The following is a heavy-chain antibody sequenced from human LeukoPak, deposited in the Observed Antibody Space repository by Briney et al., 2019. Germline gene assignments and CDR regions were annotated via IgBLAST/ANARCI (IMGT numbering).Heavy chain of an antibody. CDR2: IYYSGST. D-gene: IGHD6-13*01. Sequence: SETLSLTCTVSGGSISSYYWSWIRQPPGKGLEWIGYIYYSGSTNYNPSLKSRVTISVDTSKNQFSLKLSSVTAADTAVYYCARVSAEQQPIGTWFDPWGQGTLVTVSS. CDR1: GGSISSYY. J-gene: IGHJ5*02. CDR3: ARVSAEQQPIGTWFDP. V-gene: IGHV4-59*12.